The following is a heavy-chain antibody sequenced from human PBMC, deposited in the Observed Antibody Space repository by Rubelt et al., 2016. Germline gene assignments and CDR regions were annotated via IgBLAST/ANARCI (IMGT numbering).Heavy chain of an antibody. Sequence: QVQLVQSGAEVKKPGASVKVSCKASGYTFTSYGISWVRQAPGQGLEWMGWISAYNGKQNIAQKLEVEGSMTTETSTRQAYMELRSLGSDDTAVYYCARDGGQLGVDYWGQGTLVTVSS. V-gene: IGHV1-18*01. CDR1: GYTFTSYG. CDR2: ISAYNGKQ. D-gene: IGHD6-6*01. J-gene: IGHJ4*02. CDR3: ARDGGQLGVDY.